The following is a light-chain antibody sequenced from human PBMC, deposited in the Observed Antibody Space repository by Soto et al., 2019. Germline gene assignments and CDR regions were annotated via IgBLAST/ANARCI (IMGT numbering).Light chain of an antibody. CDR1: QSVSRK. V-gene: IGKV3-15*01. CDR2: GAS. CDR3: QQYDKWPRT. Sequence: EIVMTQSPVTLSVSPGERVTLSCRASQSVSRKLAWYQQTRGQAPRLLIYGASTRATGVPARFSGSGSGTEFTLTISNLQSEDFAVYHCQQYDKWPRTFGQGTKVDIK. J-gene: IGKJ1*01.